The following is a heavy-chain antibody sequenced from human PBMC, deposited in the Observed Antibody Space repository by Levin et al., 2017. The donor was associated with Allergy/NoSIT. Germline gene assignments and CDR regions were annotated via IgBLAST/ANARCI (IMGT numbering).Heavy chain of an antibody. J-gene: IGHJ4*02. V-gene: IGHV3-48*01. CDR3: ARDSSSRPR. D-gene: IGHD2-2*01. CDR2: ISSSSSTI. Sequence: GESLKISCAASGFTFSSYSMNWVRQAPGKGLEWVSYISSSSSTIYYADSVKGRFTISRDNAKNSLYLQMNSLRAEDTAVYYCARDSSSRPRWGQGTLVTVSS. CDR1: GFTFSSYS.